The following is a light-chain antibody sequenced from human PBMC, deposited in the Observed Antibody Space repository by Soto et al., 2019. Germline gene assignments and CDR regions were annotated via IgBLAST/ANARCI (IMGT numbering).Light chain of an antibody. CDR2: DAS. J-gene: IGKJ4*01. V-gene: IGKV3-11*01. CDR3: QQRTNWPLT. CDR1: QSVRSY. Sequence: EIVLTQSPATLSLSPGERATLSCRASQSVRSYLAWYQQKPGQAPRLLIYDASNRATGIPARFSGSGSGTDFNLTISSLEPEDFAVYHCQQRTNWPLTFGGGTKVEIK.